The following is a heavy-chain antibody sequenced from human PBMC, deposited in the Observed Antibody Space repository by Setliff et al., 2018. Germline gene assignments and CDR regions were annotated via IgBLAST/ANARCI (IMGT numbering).Heavy chain of an antibody. CDR3: VKGSGFYDY. Sequence: GGSLRLSCAASGFTFSSYTMNWVRQAPGQGLEWVSSIDSSSTWIYYADSVKGRFTISRDSSKNTLYLQMNNLRAEDTATYYCVKGSGFYDYWGQGAPVTVSS. CDR1: GFTFSSYT. V-gene: IGHV3-21*04. J-gene: IGHJ4*02. CDR2: IDSSSTWI. D-gene: IGHD3-22*01.